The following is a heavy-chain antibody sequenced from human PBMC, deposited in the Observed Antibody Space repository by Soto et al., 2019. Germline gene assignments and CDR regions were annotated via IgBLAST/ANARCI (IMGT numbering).Heavy chain of an antibody. CDR2: IYATGTT. V-gene: IGHV4-4*07. CDR3: VRDGTKTLRDWFDP. Sequence: SETLSLTCTVSGASIIGYYWSWSRKSAGKGLEWIGRIYATGTTDYNPSLKSRVMMSVDTSKKQFSLKLRSVTAADTAVYYCVRDGTKTLRDWFDPWGQGISVTVSS. J-gene: IGHJ5*02. CDR1: GASIIGYY. D-gene: IGHD1-1*01.